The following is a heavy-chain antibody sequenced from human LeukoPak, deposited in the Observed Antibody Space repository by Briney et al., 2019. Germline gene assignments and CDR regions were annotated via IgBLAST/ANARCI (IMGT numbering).Heavy chain of an antibody. CDR1: GGSISSGSYY. CDR3: ARDTAGWYGGFDP. J-gene: IGHJ5*02. V-gene: IGHV4-61*02. CDR2: IYYSGST. D-gene: IGHD6-19*01. Sequence: SQTLSLTCTVSGGSISSGSYYWSWIRQPAGKGLEWIGRIYYSGSTNYNPSLKSRVTISVDTSKNQFSLKLSSVTAADTAVYYCARDTAGWYGGFDPWGQGTLVTVSS.